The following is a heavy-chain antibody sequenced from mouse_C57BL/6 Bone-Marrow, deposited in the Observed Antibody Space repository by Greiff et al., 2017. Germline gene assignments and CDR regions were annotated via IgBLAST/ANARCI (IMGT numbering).Heavy chain of an antibody. V-gene: IGHV1-7*01. J-gene: IGHJ3*01. D-gene: IGHD2-4*01. Sequence: VQLQESGAELAKPGASVKLSCKASGYTFTSYWMHWVKQRPGQGLEWIGYINPSSGYTKYNQKFKGKATLTADKSSSTAYMELRSLTSEDSAVYFCARRLVYYDYAWFAYWGQGTLVTVSA. CDR2: INPSSGYT. CDR1: GYTFTSYW. CDR3: ARRLVYYDYAWFAY.